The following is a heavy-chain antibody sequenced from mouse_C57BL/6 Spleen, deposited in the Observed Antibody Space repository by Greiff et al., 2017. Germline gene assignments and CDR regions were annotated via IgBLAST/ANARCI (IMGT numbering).Heavy chain of an antibody. CDR2: IRYDGSN. CDR3: AGGGDYSGSLFAY. CDR1: GYSITSGYY. V-gene: IGHV3-6*01. Sequence: DVQLQESGPGLVKPSQSLSLTCSVTGYSITSGYYWNWIRQFPGNKLEWMGYIRYDGSNNYNPSLKNRTSLTRDTSKNQFYLKLNSLTSKDTATDDAAGGGDYSGSLFAYWGQGTLVTVSA. D-gene: IGHD1-3*01. J-gene: IGHJ3*01.